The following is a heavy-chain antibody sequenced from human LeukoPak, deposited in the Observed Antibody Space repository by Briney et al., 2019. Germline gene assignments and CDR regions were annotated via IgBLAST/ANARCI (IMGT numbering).Heavy chain of an antibody. V-gene: IGHV3-7*01. CDR2: IKQDGSEK. CDR1: GFSFSSRW. CDR3: ARGLGGAHYFDY. Sequence: GGSLRLSCAASGFSFSSRWMIWVRQAPGKGLEWVANIKQDGSEKYYVESVKGRFTISRDNTENSLYLQMNSLRAEDSAVYYCARGLGGAHYFDYWGQGTLVTVSS. J-gene: IGHJ4*02. D-gene: IGHD4-23*01.